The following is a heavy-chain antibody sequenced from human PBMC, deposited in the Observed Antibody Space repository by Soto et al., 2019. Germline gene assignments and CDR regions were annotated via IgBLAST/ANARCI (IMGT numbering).Heavy chain of an antibody. D-gene: IGHD3-10*01. CDR3: ARPLITMVRGVITSRGFDP. Sequence: QVQLQESGPGLVKPSETLSLTCTVSGGSISSYYWSWIRQPPGKGLEWIGYIYYSGSTNYNPSLKSRVTISVDTSKNQFSLKLSSVTAADTAVYYCARPLITMVRGVITSRGFDPWGQGTLVTVSS. J-gene: IGHJ5*02. CDR1: GGSISSYY. CDR2: IYYSGST. V-gene: IGHV4-59*08.